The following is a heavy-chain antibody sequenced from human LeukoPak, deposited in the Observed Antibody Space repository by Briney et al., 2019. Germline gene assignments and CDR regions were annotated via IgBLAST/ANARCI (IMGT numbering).Heavy chain of an antibody. CDR1: GFSLSTSGVG. V-gene: IGHV2-5*02. CDR2: IYWDDDK. CDR3: AHRLDYYGSGSYYNWFDP. D-gene: IGHD3-10*01. Sequence: SGPTLVKPTQTLTLTCTFSGFSLSTSGVGVGWIRQPPGKALEWLALIYWDDDKRYSPSLKSRLTITKDTSKNQVVLTMTNVDPVDTATYYCAHRLDYYGSGSYYNWFDPWGQGTLVTVSS. J-gene: IGHJ5*02.